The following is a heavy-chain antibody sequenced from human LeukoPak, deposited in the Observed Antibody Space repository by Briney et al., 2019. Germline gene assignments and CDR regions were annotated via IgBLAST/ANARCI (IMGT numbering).Heavy chain of an antibody. V-gene: IGHV3-23*01. Sequence: GGSLRLSCAASGFTFSSYAMSWVRQAPGKGLEWVSYISGSGGSTKYADSVTGRFTISRNNSKNTLYLQMNSLRAEDTAVYYCAKAGWEGSRYFFDYWGQGTLVTASS. CDR3: AKAGWEGSRYFFDY. J-gene: IGHJ4*02. CDR1: GFTFSSYA. D-gene: IGHD6-13*01. CDR2: ISGSGGST.